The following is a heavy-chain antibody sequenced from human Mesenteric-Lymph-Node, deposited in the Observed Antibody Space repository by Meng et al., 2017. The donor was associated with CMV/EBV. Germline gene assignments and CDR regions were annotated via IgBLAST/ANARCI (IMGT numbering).Heavy chain of an antibody. J-gene: IGHJ4*02. CDR3: AKDGGSYLDYYFDY. CDR1: GYTFTAYY. CDR2: INPNTGDT. Sequence: ASVKVSCKASGYTFTAYYIHWVRQAPGQGLEWMGWINPNTGDTVYAQKFQGRVTMTRDMSIDTVYMDLTRLRSDDTAVYYCAKDGGSYLDYYFDYWGQGTLVTVSS. V-gene: IGHV1-2*02. D-gene: IGHD1-26*01.